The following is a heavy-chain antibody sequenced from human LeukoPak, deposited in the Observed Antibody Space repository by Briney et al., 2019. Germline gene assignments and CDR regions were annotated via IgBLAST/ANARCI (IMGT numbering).Heavy chain of an antibody. J-gene: IGHJ5*02. CDR1: GGSISSSSYY. Sequence: SETLSLTCTVSGGSISSSSYYWGWIRQPPGKGLEWIGSIYYSGSTYYNPSLKSRVTISVDTSKNQFSLKLSSVTAADTAVYYCARGLKSIAAAGRVWFDPWGQGTLVTVSS. CDR3: ARGLKSIAAAGRVWFDP. D-gene: IGHD6-13*01. V-gene: IGHV4-39*01. CDR2: IYYSGST.